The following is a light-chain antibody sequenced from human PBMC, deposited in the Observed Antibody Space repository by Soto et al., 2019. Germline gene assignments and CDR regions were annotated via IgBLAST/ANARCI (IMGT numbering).Light chain of an antibody. CDR1: SSDVGGYNS. CDR3: CTYAGSRAL. V-gene: IGLV2-11*01. Sequence: QSALTQPRSVSGSPGQSVTISCTGTSSDVGGYNSISWYQQYPGKAPKVMIYDVSKRPSGVPDRFSGSKSGNTASLTISGLQAEDEADYYCCTYAGSRALFGGGTKVTVL. J-gene: IGLJ2*01. CDR2: DVS.